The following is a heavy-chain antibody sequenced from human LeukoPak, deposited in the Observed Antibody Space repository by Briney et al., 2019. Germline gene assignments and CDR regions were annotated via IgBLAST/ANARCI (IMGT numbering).Heavy chain of an antibody. D-gene: IGHD3-22*01. CDR1: GYSISSGYY. J-gene: IGHJ1*01. CDR3: ARPGEYYYDSSGYYYSYFQH. Sequence: SETLSLTCAVSGYSISSGYYWGWIRQPPGKGLEWIGSIYHSGSTYYNPSLKSRVTISVDTSKNQFSLKLSSVTAADTAVYYCARPGEYYYDSSGYYYSYFQHWGQGTLSPSPQ. CDR2: IYHSGST. V-gene: IGHV4-38-2*01.